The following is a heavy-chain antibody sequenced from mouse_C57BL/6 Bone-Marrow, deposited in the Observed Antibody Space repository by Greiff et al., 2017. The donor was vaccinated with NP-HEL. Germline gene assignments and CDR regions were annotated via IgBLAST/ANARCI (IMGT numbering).Heavy chain of an antibody. D-gene: IGHD2-4*01. Sequence: QVQLQQPGAELVKPGASVKLSCKASGYTFTSYWMHWVKQRPGQGLEWIGMIHPNSGSTNYNEKFKSKANFNVNKSSRPAFMQLRSLTSEYSAVYYCARCGDYDALFAYWGQWTLVTVSA. V-gene: IGHV1-64*01. CDR3: ARCGDYDALFAY. CDR1: GYTFTSYW. J-gene: IGHJ3*01. CDR2: IHPNSGST.